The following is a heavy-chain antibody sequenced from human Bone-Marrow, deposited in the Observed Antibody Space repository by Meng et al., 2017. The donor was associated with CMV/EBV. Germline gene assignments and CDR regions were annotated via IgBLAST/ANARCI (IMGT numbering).Heavy chain of an antibody. CDR2: IYYSGST. CDR3: ARGITMIVVGP. D-gene: IGHD3-22*01. CDR1: GGSISSGDYY. J-gene: IGHJ4*02. V-gene: IGHV4-30-4*01. Sequence: CTVSGGSISSGDYYWSWIRQPPGKGLEWIGYIYYSGSTYYNPSLKSRVTISVDTSKNQFSLKLSSVTAVDTAVYYCARGITMIVVGPWGQGTLVTVSS.